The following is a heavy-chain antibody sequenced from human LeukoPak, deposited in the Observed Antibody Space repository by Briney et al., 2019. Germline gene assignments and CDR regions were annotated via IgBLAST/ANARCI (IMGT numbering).Heavy chain of an antibody. CDR2: IYTSGST. Sequence: SETLSLTCTVSGGSISSYYWSWIRQPAGKGLEWIGRIYTSGSTNYNPSLKSRVTMSVDTSKNQFSLKLSSVTAADTAVYYCAGTSRPVAKNWFDPWGQGTLVTVSS. D-gene: IGHD5-12*01. J-gene: IGHJ5*02. CDR3: AGTSRPVAKNWFDP. V-gene: IGHV4-4*07. CDR1: GGSISSYY.